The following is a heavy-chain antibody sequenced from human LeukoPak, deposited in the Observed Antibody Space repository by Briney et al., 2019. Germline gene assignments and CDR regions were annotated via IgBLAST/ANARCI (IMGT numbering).Heavy chain of an antibody. V-gene: IGHV1-3*01. CDR2: INAGNGNT. Sequence: ASVKVSCKASGYTFTGYYMHWVRQAPGQRLEWMGWINAGNGNTKYSQKFQGRVTITRDTSASTAYMELSSLRSEDTAVYYCAVVVGDLHPFFDYWGQGTLVTVSS. CDR1: GYTFTGYY. CDR3: AVVVGDLHPFFDY. J-gene: IGHJ4*02. D-gene: IGHD2-15*01.